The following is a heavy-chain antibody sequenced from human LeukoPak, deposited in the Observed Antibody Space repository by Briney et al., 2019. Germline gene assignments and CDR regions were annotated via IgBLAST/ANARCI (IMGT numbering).Heavy chain of an antibody. J-gene: IGHJ4*02. V-gene: IGHV3-33*01. Sequence: PGGSLRLSCAASGFTFSSYGMHWVRQAPGKGLEWVAVIWYDGSNKYYADSVKGRFTISRDNSKNTLYLQMNSLRAEDTAVYYCARAGGYGDYTTDYWGQGTLVTVSS. CDR1: GFTFSSYG. D-gene: IGHD4-17*01. CDR2: IWYDGSNK. CDR3: ARAGGYGDYTTDY.